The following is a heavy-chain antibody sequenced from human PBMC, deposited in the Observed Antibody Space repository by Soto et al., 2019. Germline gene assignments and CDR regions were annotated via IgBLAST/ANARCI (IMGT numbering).Heavy chain of an antibody. CDR3: ARDRTGVTAGYYYYYGMDV. D-gene: IGHD2-21*02. CDR1: GGTFSSYA. J-gene: IGHJ6*02. CDR2: IIPIFGTA. Sequence: QVQLVQSGAEVKKPGSSVKVSCKASGGTFSSYAISWVRQAPGQGLEWMGGIIPIFGTANYAQKFQGRVTITADESTSTAYMEMSSLRSEDTAVYYCARDRTGVTAGYYYYYGMDVWGQGTTVTVSS. V-gene: IGHV1-69*01.